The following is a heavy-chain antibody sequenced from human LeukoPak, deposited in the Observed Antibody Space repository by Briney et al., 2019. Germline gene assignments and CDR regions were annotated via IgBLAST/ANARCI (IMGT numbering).Heavy chain of an antibody. J-gene: IGHJ4*02. CDR3: VRDPDALDY. CDR1: GFSISNYA. V-gene: IGHV3-23*01. CDR2: ISGSVGST. Sequence: RGSLRLSCAASGFSISNYAMSWVRQAPGKGLEWVSSISGSVGSTYYADSVKGRFTISRDNAKSSVYLQMNSLRDEDTAVYYCVRDPDALDYWGQGTLVTVSS.